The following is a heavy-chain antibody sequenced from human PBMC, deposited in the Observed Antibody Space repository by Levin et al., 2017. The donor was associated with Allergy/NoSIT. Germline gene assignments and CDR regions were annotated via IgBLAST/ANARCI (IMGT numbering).Heavy chain of an antibody. CDR3: AHSFRIGAEGGGGNKYYFDQ. Sequence: ESGPTLVKPTQTLTLTCTFSGFSLKTSGVGVGWIRQPPGKALEWLALIFWDDEIRYSPTLEARLTIKTDTSKNQVVLILTNMDPVDTATYFCAHSFRIGAEGGGGNKYYFDQWGQGTLVIVSS. D-gene: IGHD3-16*01. CDR2: IFWDDEI. V-gene: IGHV2-5*02. J-gene: IGHJ4*02. CDR1: GFSLKTSGVG.